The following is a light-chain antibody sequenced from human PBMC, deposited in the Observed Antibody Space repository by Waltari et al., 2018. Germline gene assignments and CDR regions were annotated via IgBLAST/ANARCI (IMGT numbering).Light chain of an antibody. Sequence: DIVMTKSQLSRPVTPGEPAAISCTSSPTLLHSNGYNYVDWYLQKPGQSQQHLIYLGSNRASGVPHRFSGSGSGTDFTLKISRVEAEDVGVYYCMQALQTPHTFGQVTKLEIK. CDR3: MQALQTPHT. CDR2: LGS. J-gene: IGKJ2*01. V-gene: IGKV2-28*01. CDR1: PTLLHSNGYNY.